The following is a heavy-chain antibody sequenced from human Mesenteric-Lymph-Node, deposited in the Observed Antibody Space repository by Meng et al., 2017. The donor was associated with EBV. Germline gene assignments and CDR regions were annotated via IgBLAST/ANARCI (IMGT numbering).Heavy chain of an antibody. V-gene: IGHV2-5*02. D-gene: IGHD2-2*01. CDR3: AHRPRFGPKEYLYHGLDV. CDR2: IYWDDDK. J-gene: IGHJ6*02. Sequence: ITFKESGPTLVNPTQTLTLTCTFSGFSLNTSAVGVAWIRQPPGKALEWLALIYWDDDKRYNPSLRSRLTITKDTSKNQVVLTMTNIDPVDTATYYCAHRPRFGPKEYLYHGLDVWGQGTTVTVSS. CDR1: GFSLNTSAVG.